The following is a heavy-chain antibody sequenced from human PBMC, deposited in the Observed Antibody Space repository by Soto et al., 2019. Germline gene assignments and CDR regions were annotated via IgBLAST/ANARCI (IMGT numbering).Heavy chain of an antibody. V-gene: IGHV3-23*01. Sequence: EVQLLESGGGLVQPGGSLRLSCAASGFTFSSYAMSWVRQAPGKGLEWVSAISGSSGSTYYADSVKGRFTISRDNSKNTLYLQMNSLRAEDTAVYYCAKDHLGGSYFLWGKTHFDYWGQGTLVTVSS. D-gene: IGHD1-26*01. CDR1: GFTFSSYA. CDR2: ISGSSGST. J-gene: IGHJ4*02. CDR3: AKDHLGGSYFLWGKTHFDY.